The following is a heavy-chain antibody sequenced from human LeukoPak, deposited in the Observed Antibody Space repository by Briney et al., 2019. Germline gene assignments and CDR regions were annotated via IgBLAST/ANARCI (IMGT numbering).Heavy chain of an antibody. D-gene: IGHD6-19*01. Sequence: SETLSLTCTVSGGSISSYYWSWIRQPPGKGLEWIAYIYYSGSTNYNPSLKSRVTISIDTSKNHFSLKLSSVTAADTAVYYCARQAESRIAVAATGLYYFDYWGQGTLVTVSS. CDR2: IYYSGST. J-gene: IGHJ4*02. V-gene: IGHV4-59*08. CDR1: GGSISSYY. CDR3: ARQAESRIAVAATGLYYFDY.